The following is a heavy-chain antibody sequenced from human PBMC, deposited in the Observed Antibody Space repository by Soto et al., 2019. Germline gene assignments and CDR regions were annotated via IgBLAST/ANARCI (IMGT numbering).Heavy chain of an antibody. V-gene: IGHV3-33*05. CDR2: IKNDGTDA. D-gene: IGHD3-22*01. CDR3: ARDVWSSSGYYHEY. J-gene: IGHJ4*02. CDR1: GFTFSTYG. Sequence: GGSLRLSCEASGFTFSTYGIHWVRQAPGKGLEWAAVIKNDGTDAWYADSVKGRFTISRDNSKNTVFLQMNSLRDEDTAVYYCARDVWSSSGYYHEYWGQGTLVTVSS.